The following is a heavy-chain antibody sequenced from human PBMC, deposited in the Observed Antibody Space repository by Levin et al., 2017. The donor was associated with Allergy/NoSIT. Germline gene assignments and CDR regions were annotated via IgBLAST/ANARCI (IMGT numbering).Heavy chain of an antibody. CDR3: ARGGKEFDY. CDR2: ISYDGSNK. CDR1: GFTFSSYG. D-gene: IGHD3-16*01. V-gene: IGHV3-30*03. J-gene: IGHJ4*02. Sequence: SCAASGFTFSSYGMHWVRQAPGKGLEWVAVISYDGSNKYYADSVKGRFTISRDNSKNTLYLQMNSLRAEDTAVYYCARGGKEFDYWGQGTLVTVSS.